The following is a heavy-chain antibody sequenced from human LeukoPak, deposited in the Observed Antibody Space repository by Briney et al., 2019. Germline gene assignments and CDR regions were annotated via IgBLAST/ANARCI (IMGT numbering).Heavy chain of an antibody. CDR2: ISAYNGNT. D-gene: IGHD1-26*01. CDR3: ARDARIVGATSFDY. V-gene: IGHV1-18*01. CDR1: GYTFTSYG. J-gene: IGHJ4*02. Sequence: GESLKISCKGSGYTFTSYGISWVRQAPGQGLEWMGWISAYNGNTNYAQKLQGRVTMTTDTSTSTAYMELRSLRSDDTAVYYCARDARIVGATSFDYWGQGTLVTVSS.